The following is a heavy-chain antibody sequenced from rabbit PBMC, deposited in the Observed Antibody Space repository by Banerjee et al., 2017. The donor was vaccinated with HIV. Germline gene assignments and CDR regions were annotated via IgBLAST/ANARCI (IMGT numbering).Heavy chain of an antibody. CDR1: GIDFSSSG. V-gene: IGHV1S47*01. CDR3: ARDLAGVIGWNFNL. Sequence: QEQLVESGGGLVTPGGTLTLTCTASGIDFSSSGISWVRQAPGKGLEWIAYIYPDYGSTYYANWVSGRFTISLDNAQNTVFLQMTSLTAADTATYFCARDLAGVIGWNFNLWGPGTLVTVS. D-gene: IGHD4-1*01. CDR2: IYPDYGST. J-gene: IGHJ4*01.